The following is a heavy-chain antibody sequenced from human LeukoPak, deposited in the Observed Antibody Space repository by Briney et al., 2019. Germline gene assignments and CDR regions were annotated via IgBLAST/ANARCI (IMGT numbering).Heavy chain of an antibody. J-gene: IGHJ4*02. V-gene: IGHV3-30*18. Sequence: GGSLRLSCAASGFTFSSYGMHWVRQAPGKGLEWVAVISYDGSNKYYADSVKGRFTISRDNSKNTLYLQMNSLRAEDTAVYYCAKDYRVGLVPAAAIPFDYWGQGTLVTVSS. D-gene: IGHD2-2*01. CDR1: GFTFSSYG. CDR3: AKDYRVGLVPAAAIPFDY. CDR2: ISYDGSNK.